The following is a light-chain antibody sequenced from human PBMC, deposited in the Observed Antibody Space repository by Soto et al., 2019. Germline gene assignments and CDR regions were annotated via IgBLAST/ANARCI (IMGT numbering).Light chain of an antibody. CDR2: QTS. J-gene: IGKJ1*01. CDR1: QYINTR. Sequence: EIVLTQSPATLSSFPGDRVTLSCRASQYINTRLAWYQHRPGQAPRLLIYQTSIRAAGIPARFSASGSGTDFTLTIINVQPEDFALYYCHQRQSWPRTFGQGTKVDI. V-gene: IGKV3-11*01. CDR3: HQRQSWPRT.